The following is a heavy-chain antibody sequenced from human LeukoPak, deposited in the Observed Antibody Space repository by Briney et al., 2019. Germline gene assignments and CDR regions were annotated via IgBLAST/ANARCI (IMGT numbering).Heavy chain of an antibody. D-gene: IGHD6-13*01. J-gene: IGHJ4*02. CDR1: GFTFSSYS. CDR3: AKEVAAADDSGDY. V-gene: IGHV3-48*01. CDR2: ISSSSSTI. Sequence: GGSLRLSCAASGFTFSSYSMNWVRQAPGKGLEWVSYISSSSSTIYYADSVKGRFTISRDNSKNTLYLQMNSLRAEDTAVYYCAKEVAAADDSGDYWGQGTLVTVSS.